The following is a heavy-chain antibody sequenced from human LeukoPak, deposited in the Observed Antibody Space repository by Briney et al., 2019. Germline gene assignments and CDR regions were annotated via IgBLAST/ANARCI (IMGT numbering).Heavy chain of an antibody. CDR2: INSDGSST. Sequence: GGSLRLSCAASGFTFSSYWMHWVRQAPGKGLVWVSRINSDGSSTSYADSVKGRFTISRDNAKNTLYLQMDSLRAEDTAVYYCARGGKSSSWYYYYYYMDVWGKGTTVTVSS. CDR3: ARGGKSSSWYYYYYYMDV. D-gene: IGHD6-13*01. CDR1: GFTFSSYW. V-gene: IGHV3-74*01. J-gene: IGHJ6*03.